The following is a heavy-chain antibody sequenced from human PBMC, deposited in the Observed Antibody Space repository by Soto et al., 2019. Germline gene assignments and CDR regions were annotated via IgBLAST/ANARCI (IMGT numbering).Heavy chain of an antibody. V-gene: IGHV1-46*01. Sequence: ASVKVSCKAAGYTFTGYYIRWVRKATGKGLEWMGIINPSGGSTTYAQKFQGRVTMTRDKSTSTAYMELSSLRSEDTAVFYCARDSGYSGYDVDYWGQGTLVTVSP. CDR2: INPSGGST. CDR1: GYTFTGYY. CDR3: ARDSGYSGYDVDY. D-gene: IGHD5-12*01. J-gene: IGHJ4*02.